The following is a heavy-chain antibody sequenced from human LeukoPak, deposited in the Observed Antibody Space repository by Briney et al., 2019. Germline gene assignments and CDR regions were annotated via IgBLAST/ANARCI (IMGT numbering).Heavy chain of an antibody. V-gene: IGHV1-69*13. Sequence: SVKISCKASGGTFSSYAISWVRQAPGQGLEWMGGIIPIVGTANYAQKFQGRLTITADESTSTAYMELSSLRSEDTAVYYCARATRLVGATLDYYYYGMDAWGQGTPVTVSS. CDR3: ARATRLVGATLDYYYYGMDA. J-gene: IGHJ6*02. D-gene: IGHD1-26*01. CDR1: GGTFSSYA. CDR2: IIPIVGTA.